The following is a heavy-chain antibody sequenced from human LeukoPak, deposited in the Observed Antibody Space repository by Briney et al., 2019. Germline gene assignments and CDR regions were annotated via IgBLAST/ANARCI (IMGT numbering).Heavy chain of an antibody. CDR2: IYYSGST. D-gene: IGHD6-19*01. J-gene: IGHJ4*02. V-gene: IGHV4-59*01. CDR1: GGSISSYY. CDR3: ARGTAVAGPFDY. Sequence: SETLSLTCTVSGGSISSYYWSWIRQPPGKGLEWIGYIYYSGSTNYNPSLKSRVTISVDTSKNQFSLKLSFVTAADTAVYYCARGTAVAGPFDYWGQGTLVTVSS.